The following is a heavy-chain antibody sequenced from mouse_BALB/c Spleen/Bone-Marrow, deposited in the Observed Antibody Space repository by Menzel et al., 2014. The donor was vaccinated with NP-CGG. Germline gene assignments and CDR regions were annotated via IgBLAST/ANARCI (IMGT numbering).Heavy chain of an antibody. D-gene: IGHD1-2*01. Sequence: QVQLQQSGAELVKPGASVKLSCKVSGYTFTNYYVYWVKQGPGQGLEWIGEINPSNGVTNFNEKFMIKATLTVDSSSSTAYMHLSSLTSEDSAVYYCTRSGFYGYGTYFDVWGAGTTVTVSS. V-gene: IGHV1S81*02. J-gene: IGHJ1*01. CDR3: TRSGFYGYGTYFDV. CDR1: GYTFTNYY. CDR2: INPSNGVT.